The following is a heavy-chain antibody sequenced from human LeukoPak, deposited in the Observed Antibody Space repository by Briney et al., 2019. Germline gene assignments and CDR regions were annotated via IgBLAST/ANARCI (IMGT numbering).Heavy chain of an antibody. CDR3: ATGTLGGWHYFDY. CDR2: ISSSSSTI. J-gene: IGHJ4*02. Sequence: GGSLRLSCAASGFTFSSYSTNWVRQAPGKGLEWVSYISSSSSTIYYADSVKGRFTISRDNAKNSLYLQMNSLRAEDTAVYYCATGTLGGWHYFDYWGQGTLVTVSS. CDR1: GFTFSSYS. D-gene: IGHD2-15*01. V-gene: IGHV3-48*01.